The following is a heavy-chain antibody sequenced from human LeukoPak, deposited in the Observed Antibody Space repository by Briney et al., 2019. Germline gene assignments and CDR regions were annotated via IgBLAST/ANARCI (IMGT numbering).Heavy chain of an antibody. V-gene: IGHV4-39*07. CDR2: IYYSVST. CDR1: GGSISSSSYY. D-gene: IGHD3-3*01. J-gene: IGHJ5*02. CDR3: ARGAWAYYDFWSGYFSQHFIVGSGSPSEYNWFDP. Sequence: PSETLSLTCTVSGGSISSSSYYWGWIRQPPGKGREWIRSIYYSVSTYYDPSLKSRVTISVDTSKNQFSLKLSSVTAADSAVYCCARGAWAYYDFWSGYFSQHFIVGSGSPSEYNWFDPWGQGTLVTVSS.